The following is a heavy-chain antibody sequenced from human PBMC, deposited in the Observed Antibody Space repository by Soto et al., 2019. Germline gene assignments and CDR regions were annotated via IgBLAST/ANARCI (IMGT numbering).Heavy chain of an antibody. D-gene: IGHD5-12*01. V-gene: IGHV3-30*18. J-gene: IGHJ4*02. CDR2: ISYDGSNK. CDR1: GFTFSSYG. Sequence: GGSLRLSCAASGFTFSSYGMHWVRQAPGKGLEWVAVISYDGSNKYYADSVKGRFTISRDNSKNTLYLQMNSLRAEDTAVYYCAKDPATDYWGQGTLVTVSS. CDR3: AKDPATDY.